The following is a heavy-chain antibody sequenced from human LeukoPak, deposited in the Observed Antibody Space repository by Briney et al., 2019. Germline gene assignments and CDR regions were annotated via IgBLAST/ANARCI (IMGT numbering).Heavy chain of an antibody. J-gene: IGHJ4*02. CDR3: ARDAY. CDR1: GFSIGSHY. V-gene: IGHV4-59*11. CDR2: VYNSGTT. Sequence: PSESLSLTCTVSGFSIGSHYWSWIRQSPGKGLEWIGCVYNSGTTVYNPSLTGRVTISVDTSKNQYSLNLRSVTAADAAVYYCARDAYWGQGILVTVSS.